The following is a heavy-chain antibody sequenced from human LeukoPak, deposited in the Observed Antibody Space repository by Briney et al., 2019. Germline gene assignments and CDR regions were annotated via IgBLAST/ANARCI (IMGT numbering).Heavy chain of an antibody. J-gene: IGHJ5*02. CDR1: GFTVSSNY. CDR3: ARDWEDGVDPGWFDP. V-gene: IGHV3-66*01. CDR2: IYSGGST. Sequence: GGSLRLSCAASGFTVSSNYMSWVRQAPGKGLEWVSVIYSGGSTYYADSVKGRFTISRDNSKNTLYLQMGSLRAEDMAVYYCARDWEDGVDPGWFDPWGQGTLVTVSS. D-gene: IGHD1-26*01.